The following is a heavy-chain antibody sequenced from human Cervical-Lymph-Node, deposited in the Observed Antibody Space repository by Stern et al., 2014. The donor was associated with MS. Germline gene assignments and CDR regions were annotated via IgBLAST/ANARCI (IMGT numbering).Heavy chain of an antibody. CDR3: ANAAALSCRSPSCYKAFEY. CDR1: GFTFTTSG. Sequence: VQLLESGGGVVQPGGSLRLSCVASGFTFTTSGMHWVRQAPGKGLDWVAVISYDGSNQYYGDSVKGRFTISRDNSKNTVYLQMNSLRPEDTAVYYCANAAALSCRSPSCYKAFEYWGQGILVTVSS. D-gene: IGHD2-2*02. J-gene: IGHJ4*02. V-gene: IGHV3-30*18. CDR2: ISYDGSNQ.